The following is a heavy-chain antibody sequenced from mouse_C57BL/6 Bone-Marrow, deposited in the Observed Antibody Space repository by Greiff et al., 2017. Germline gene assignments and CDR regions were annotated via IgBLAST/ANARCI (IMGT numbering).Heavy chain of an antibody. CDR3: GGLDSSGLDCCDY. J-gene: IGHJ2*01. D-gene: IGHD3-2*02. V-gene: IGHV1-19*01. CDR2: INPYNGGT. CDR1: GYTFTDYY. Sequence: VQLQQSGPVLVKPGASVKMSCKASGYTFTDYYMNWVKQSHGQSLEWIGVINPYNGGTSYNQKFKGKATLTVDKSSSTAYMELNSLTSEDSAVYYCGGLDSSGLDCCDYWGQGTTLTVSA.